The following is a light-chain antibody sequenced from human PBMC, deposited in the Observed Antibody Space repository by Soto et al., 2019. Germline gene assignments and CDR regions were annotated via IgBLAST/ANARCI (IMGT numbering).Light chain of an antibody. V-gene: IGKV3-15*01. CDR1: QSVSSK. CDR2: SAS. J-gene: IGKJ1*01. CDR3: HQYNHWLTWT. Sequence: EIVMTQSPATLSLSPGQRATLSCRASQSVSSKLAWYQQRPVQAPRLLIYSASTRATGIPARFSGSGSGTEFTLTISSLQSEDFAVYYCHQYNHWLTWTFGHGTKVEIK.